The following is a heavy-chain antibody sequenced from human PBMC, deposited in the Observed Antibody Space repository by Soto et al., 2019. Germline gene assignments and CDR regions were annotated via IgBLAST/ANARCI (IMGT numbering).Heavy chain of an antibody. V-gene: IGHV3-30-3*01. D-gene: IGHD3-10*01. Sequence: GGSLRLSCAASGFTFSSYAMHWVRQAPGKGLEWVAVISYDGSNKYYADSVKGRFTISRDNSKNTLYLQMNSLRAEDTAVYYCARSRRGQGRNWFDPWGQGTLVTVSS. CDR1: GFTFSSYA. CDR2: ISYDGSNK. J-gene: IGHJ5*02. CDR3: ARSRRGQGRNWFDP.